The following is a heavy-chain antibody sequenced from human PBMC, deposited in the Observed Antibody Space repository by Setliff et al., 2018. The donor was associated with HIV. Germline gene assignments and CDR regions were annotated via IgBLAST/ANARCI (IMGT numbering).Heavy chain of an antibody. CDR2: VIPSFATA. D-gene: IGHD1-1*01. J-gene: IGHJ3*01. CDR3: ANPHDGGAFDV. Sequence: SVKVSCKASGGTFKNLAISWVRQAPGQGLECMGGVIPSFATANYAQKFQGRITITADELTSTVYMDLNSLKSEDSAVYYCANPHDGGAFDVWGQGTAVTVSS. V-gene: IGHV1-69*13. CDR1: GGTFKNLA.